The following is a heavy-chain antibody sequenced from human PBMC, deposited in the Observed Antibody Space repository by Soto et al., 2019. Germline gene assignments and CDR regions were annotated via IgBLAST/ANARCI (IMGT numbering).Heavy chain of an antibody. CDR3: ARDASGWSLNGLDV. CDR2: INPGGGSA. J-gene: IGHJ6*02. Sequence: QVDLVQSGAEVKKPGASVTISCKASGSAITRYYIHWVRQAPGRGLEWMGIINPGGGSASYAQKFQDRVTIDKDTSTGTAYRDLRSLRTEDTAVYYCARDASGWSLNGLDVWGQVTTVNVSS. D-gene: IGHD6-13*01. V-gene: IGHV1-46*01. CDR1: GSAITRYY.